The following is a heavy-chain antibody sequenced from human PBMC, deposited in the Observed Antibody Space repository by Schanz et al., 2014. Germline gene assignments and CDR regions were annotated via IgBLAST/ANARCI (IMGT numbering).Heavy chain of an antibody. CDR1: GGSIRSSDW. CDR2: IYHSGST. Sequence: QVQLQESGPVLGKPSGTLSLTCAVSGGSIRSSDWWSWVRQPPGKGLEWIGEIYHSGSTNYNPSLKSRVTISVDTSKNQFSLRLDSVTAADTAVYYCALREKPYGPFASWGQGALVTVSS. J-gene: IGHJ4*02. V-gene: IGHV4-4*02. D-gene: IGHD3-10*01. CDR3: ALREKPYGPFAS.